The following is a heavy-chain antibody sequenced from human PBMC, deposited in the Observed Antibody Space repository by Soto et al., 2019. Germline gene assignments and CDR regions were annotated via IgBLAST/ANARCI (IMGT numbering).Heavy chain of an antibody. V-gene: IGHV1-3*01. CDR1: GYTFTSYA. D-gene: IGHD2-8*01. J-gene: IGHJ6*02. CDR3: AREVDDIVLPYYYYGMDV. CDR2: INAGNGNT. Sequence: ASVKVSCKASGYTFTSYAMHWVRQAPGQRLEWMGWINAGNGNTKYSQKFQGRVTITRDTSASTAYMELSSLRSEDTAVYYCAREVDDIVLPYYYYGMDVWGQGTTVTVSS.